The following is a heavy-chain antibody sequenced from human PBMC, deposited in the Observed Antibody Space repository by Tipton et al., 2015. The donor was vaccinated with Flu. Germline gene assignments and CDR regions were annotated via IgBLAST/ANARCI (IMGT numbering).Heavy chain of an antibody. V-gene: IGHV1-8*01. D-gene: IGHD6-6*01. Sequence: QLVQSGAEVKKPGASVRVSCRASGYTFSNHDINWIRQAAGQGLEWMGWMSPNSGNTGYAQKFQGRVTMTRDTSERTAYMELTSLTSEDTAIYFCATSPPDSSAIDQWGQGTLVTVSP. CDR1: GYTFSNHD. CDR3: ATSPPDSSAIDQ. J-gene: IGHJ5*02. CDR2: MSPNSGNT.